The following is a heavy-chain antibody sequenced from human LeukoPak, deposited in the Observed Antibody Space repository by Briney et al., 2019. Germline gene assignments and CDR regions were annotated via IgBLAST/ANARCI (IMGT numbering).Heavy chain of an antibody. CDR2: ISAYNGNT. D-gene: IGHD3-9*01. Sequence: ASVTVSCKASGYTFTSYGISWVRQAPGQGLEWMGWISAYNGNTNYAQKLQGRVTMTTDTSTSTAYMELRSLRSDDTAVYYCARELDYDILTGYYTYFDYWGQGTLVTVSS. J-gene: IGHJ4*02. CDR1: GYTFTSYG. V-gene: IGHV1-18*01. CDR3: ARELDYDILTGYYTYFDY.